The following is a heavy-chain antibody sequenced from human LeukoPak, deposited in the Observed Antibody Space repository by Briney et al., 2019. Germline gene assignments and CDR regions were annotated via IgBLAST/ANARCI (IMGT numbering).Heavy chain of an antibody. V-gene: IGHV4-59*12. CDR2: IYYSGST. J-gene: IGHJ4*02. Sequence: SETLSLTCTVSGGSISSYYWSWIRQPPGKGLEWIGYIYYSGSTNYNPSLKSRVTISVDTSKNQFSLKLSSVTAADTAVYYCARVYSSSWYIDYWGQGTLVTVSS. CDR1: GGSISSYY. CDR3: ARVYSSSWYIDY. D-gene: IGHD6-13*01.